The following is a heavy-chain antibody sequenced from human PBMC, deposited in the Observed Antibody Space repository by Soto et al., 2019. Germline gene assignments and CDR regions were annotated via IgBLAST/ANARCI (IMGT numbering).Heavy chain of an antibody. V-gene: IGHV4-34*01. CDR2: INHTGGT. Sequence: SETLSLTCAVYGGSVSGYYWSFIRQPPWKGLEWIGEINHTGGTHYNPSLKSRVTMSVDTSKNQFSLRLSSVTAADTAIYYCATRITVFGLLIPPFDPWGQGTQVTVSS. CDR3: ATRITVFGLLIPPFDP. J-gene: IGHJ5*02. D-gene: IGHD3-3*01. CDR1: GGSVSGYY.